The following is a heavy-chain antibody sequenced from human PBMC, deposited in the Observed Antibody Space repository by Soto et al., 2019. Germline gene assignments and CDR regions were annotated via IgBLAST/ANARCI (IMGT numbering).Heavy chain of an antibody. CDR2: ISAHKGNT. J-gene: IGHJ4*02. CDR1: GYTFTSYG. V-gene: IGHV1-18*01. Sequence: QVHLVQSGAEVKKPGASVKVSCKASGYTFTSYGITWVRQAHGQGLEWMGWISAHKGNTDYAQKLQGRVIVTRDTSTSTAYMELRSLISDDTAVYYCARGRYGDYWGQGALVTVSS. CDR3: ARGRYGDY. D-gene: IGHD1-1*01.